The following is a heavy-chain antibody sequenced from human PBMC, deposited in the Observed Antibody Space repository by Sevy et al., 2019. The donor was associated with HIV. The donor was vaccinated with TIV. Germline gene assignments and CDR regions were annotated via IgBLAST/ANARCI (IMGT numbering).Heavy chain of an antibody. CDR2: IYYSGST. D-gene: IGHD3-22*01. CDR1: GGSISSSSYY. J-gene: IGHJ5*02. V-gene: IGHV4-39*01. Sequence: SETLSLTCTVSGGSISSSSYYWGWIRQPPGKGLEWIGSIYYSGSTYYNPSLKSRVTISVDTSKNQFSLKLSSVTAADTAVYYCARHLAYYYDSSGYYFDKGNWFDPWGQGTPVTVSS. CDR3: ARHLAYYYDSSGYYFDKGNWFDP.